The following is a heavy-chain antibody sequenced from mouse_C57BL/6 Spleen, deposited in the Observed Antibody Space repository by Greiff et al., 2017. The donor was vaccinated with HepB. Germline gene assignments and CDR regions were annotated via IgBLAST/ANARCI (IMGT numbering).Heavy chain of an antibody. Sequence: EVTLVESGGGLVKPGGSLKLSCAASGFTFSDYGMHWVRQAPEKGLEWVAYISSGSSTIYYADTVKVRFTIFKGNAKSTLFLQMSSLRAEDTAMSYCARGLRRYAMEVWGQGTSVTVSS. CDR2: ISSGSSTI. V-gene: IGHV5-17*01. D-gene: IGHD2-4*01. J-gene: IGHJ4*01. CDR3: ARGLRRYAMEV. CDR1: GFTFSDYG.